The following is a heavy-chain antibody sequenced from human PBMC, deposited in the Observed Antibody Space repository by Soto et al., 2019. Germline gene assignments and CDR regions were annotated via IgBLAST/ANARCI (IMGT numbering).Heavy chain of an antibody. D-gene: IGHD1-1*01. CDR3: ARDSGYNWNDYAFDI. V-gene: IGHV3-7*01. J-gene: IGHJ3*02. CDR1: GFTFNSFG. Sequence: DVRLVESGGGLVQPGGSLRLSCAASGFTFNSFGMTWVRQAPGKGLEWVANIKQGGSEKFYLDSVKGRFTISRDNAKNSLFLQMNSLRAEDTAMYYCARDSGYNWNDYAFDIWGQGTMVTVSS. CDR2: IKQGGSEK.